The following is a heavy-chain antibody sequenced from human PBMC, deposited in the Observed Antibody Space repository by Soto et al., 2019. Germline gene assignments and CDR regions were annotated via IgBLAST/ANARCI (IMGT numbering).Heavy chain of an antibody. J-gene: IGHJ3*02. CDR1: GGTFSSYT. V-gene: IGHV1-69*01. Sequence: QLHLVQSGAEVKKPGSSVKVSCKASGGTFSSYTINWVRQAPGQGLEWLGGIIPMFGTLYYAQKFQGRLTIAADCSTSTAYMELSTLRSDDTAVYYCARKVASSDDAFDIWGQGTMVTVSS. CDR3: ARKVASSDDAFDI. D-gene: IGHD6-6*01. CDR2: IIPMFGTL.